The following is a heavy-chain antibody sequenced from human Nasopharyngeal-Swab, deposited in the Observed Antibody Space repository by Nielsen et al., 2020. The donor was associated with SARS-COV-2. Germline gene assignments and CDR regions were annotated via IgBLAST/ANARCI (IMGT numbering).Heavy chain of an antibody. CDR2: ISSGSSYI. D-gene: IGHD5-12*01. V-gene: IGHV3-21*01. J-gene: IGHJ6*02. CDR1: GFTFSSYS. Sequence: GESLKISCAASGFTFSSYSMNWVRQAPGEGLEWVSSISSGSSYIYYADSVKGRFTISRDNAKNSLYLQMNSLRAEDTAVYYCARAISVDIVATIVNYYYYYGMDVWGQGTTVTVSS. CDR3: ARAISVDIVATIVNYYYYYGMDV.